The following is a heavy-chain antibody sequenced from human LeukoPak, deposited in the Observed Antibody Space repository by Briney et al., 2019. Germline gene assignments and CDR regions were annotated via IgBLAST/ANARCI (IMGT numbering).Heavy chain of an antibody. J-gene: IGHJ4*02. CDR3: AKGKPRIAASRFQYFDY. CDR2: TSGRGGST. D-gene: IGHD6-13*01. V-gene: IGHV3-23*01. CDR1: GFTFSSYA. Sequence: PGGSLRLSCAASGFTFSSYAMSWVRQAPRKGLEWVSATSGRGGSTSYGDSVKGRFTISRDNSKNTLYLQMNSLRAEDTAVYYCAKGKPRIAASRFQYFDYWGQGTLVTVSS.